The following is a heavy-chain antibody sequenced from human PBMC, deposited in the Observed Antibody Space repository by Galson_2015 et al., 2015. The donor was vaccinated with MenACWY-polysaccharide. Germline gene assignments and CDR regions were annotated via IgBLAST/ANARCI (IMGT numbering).Heavy chain of an antibody. CDR2: IKQDGSEK. CDR1: GFTFNTYW. CDR3: ARHYGAIFGKFEAPDY. D-gene: IGHD3-3*01. J-gene: IGHJ4*02. Sequence: SLRLSCAASGFTFNTYWMSWVRQAPGKGLEWVANIKQDGSEKYYVDSVKGRFTISRDNAKNSLYLQMNSLRAEDTALFYCARHYGAIFGKFEAPDYWGQGTLVTVSS. V-gene: IGHV3-7*01.